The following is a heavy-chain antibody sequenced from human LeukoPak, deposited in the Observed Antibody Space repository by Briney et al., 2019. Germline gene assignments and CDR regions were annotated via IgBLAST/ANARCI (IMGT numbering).Heavy chain of an antibody. CDR1: GYTFTSYD. Sequence: GASAKVSCKASGYTFTSYDINWVRQATGQGLEWMGWMNPNSGNTGYALKFQGRVTMTRNTSISTAYMELSSLRSEDTAVYYCARGYSGSYWVNYYYYYYMDVWGKGTTVTVSS. CDR2: MNPNSGNT. CDR3: ARGYSGSYWVNYYYYYYMDV. V-gene: IGHV1-8*01. J-gene: IGHJ6*03. D-gene: IGHD1-26*01.